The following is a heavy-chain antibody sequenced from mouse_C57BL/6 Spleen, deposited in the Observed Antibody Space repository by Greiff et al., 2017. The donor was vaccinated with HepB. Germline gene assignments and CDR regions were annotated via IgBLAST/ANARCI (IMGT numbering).Heavy chain of an antibody. CDR3: ARGDTTVVGGYFDV. V-gene: IGHV1-82*01. J-gene: IGHJ1*03. CDR1: GYAFSSSW. Sequence: QVQLQQSGPELVKPGASVKISCKASGYAFSSSWMNWVKQRPGKGLEWIGRIYPGDGDTNYNGKFKGKATLTADKSSSTAYMQLSSLTSEDSAVYFCARGDTTVVGGYFDVWGTGTTVTVSS. CDR2: IYPGDGDT. D-gene: IGHD1-1*01.